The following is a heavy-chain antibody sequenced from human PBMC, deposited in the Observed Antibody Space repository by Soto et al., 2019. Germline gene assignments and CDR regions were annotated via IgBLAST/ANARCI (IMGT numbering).Heavy chain of an antibody. CDR3: TKGAWLDY. Sequence: DVQLLESGGGLVQPGGSLRLSCAASGFTFSTFDMSWVRQAPGKGLEWVSAILGSTGNTYYADSVKGRFTISKDNSENTLFLHMNSLRPEDTALYYCTKGAWLDYWGQGMLVTVSS. D-gene: IGHD3-9*01. CDR1: GFTFSTFD. CDR2: ILGSTGNT. V-gene: IGHV3-23*01. J-gene: IGHJ4*02.